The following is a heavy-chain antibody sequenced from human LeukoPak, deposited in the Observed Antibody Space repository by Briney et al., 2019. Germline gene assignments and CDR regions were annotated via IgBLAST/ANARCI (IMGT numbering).Heavy chain of an antibody. CDR3: AKEPGSTGAYDT. CDR2: ISGSSSYI. CDR1: GFTFSTYS. Sequence: PGGSLRLSCAASGFTFSTYSMNWVRQAPGKGLEWVSSISGSSSYIYYADSVKGRFTISRDSAQNSLYLQMNSLRAEDTAVYYCAKEPGSTGAYDTWGQGTLVTVSS. D-gene: IGHD5-12*01. V-gene: IGHV3-21*01. J-gene: IGHJ4*02.